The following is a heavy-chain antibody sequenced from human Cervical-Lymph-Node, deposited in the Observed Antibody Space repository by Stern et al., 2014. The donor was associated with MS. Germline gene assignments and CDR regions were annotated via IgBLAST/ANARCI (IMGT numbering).Heavy chain of an antibody. CDR2: ILPFFGAT. V-gene: IGHV1-69*01. D-gene: IGHD3-10*01. Sequence: VQLVESGSEVKKPGSSVKVSCKASGDTFSNYALSWVRQAPGQGLEWVGGILPFFGATRYGQKFQGKVTIPPEESTGTAFMELTGLTSEDPAVYFCALRRSYYVYWGQGTLVTVSS. CDR3: ALRRSYYVY. CDR1: GDTFSNYA. J-gene: IGHJ4*02.